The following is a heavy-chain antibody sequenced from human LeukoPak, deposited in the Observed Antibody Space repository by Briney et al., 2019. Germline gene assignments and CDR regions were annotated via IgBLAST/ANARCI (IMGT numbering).Heavy chain of an antibody. Sequence: GGSLRPSCTASGFTFGDYAISWFRQAPGKGLEWVGFIRSKAYGGTTEYAASVKGRFTISRDDSKSIAYLQMNSLKTEDTAVYYCTNHYYDSSGYYYGRFDPWGQGTLVTVSS. CDR3: TNHYYDSSGYYYGRFDP. D-gene: IGHD3-22*01. CDR2: IRSKAYGGTT. J-gene: IGHJ5*02. V-gene: IGHV3-49*03. CDR1: GFTFGDYA.